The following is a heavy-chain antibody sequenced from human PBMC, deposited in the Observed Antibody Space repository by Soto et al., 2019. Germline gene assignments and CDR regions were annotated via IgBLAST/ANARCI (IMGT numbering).Heavy chain of an antibody. J-gene: IGHJ6*02. CDR2: ISAYNGNT. CDR3: ASYGDYAYYYYGMDV. CDR1: GYTFTSYG. D-gene: IGHD4-17*01. V-gene: IGHV1-18*01. Sequence: ASVEVSCKASGYTFTSYGISWVRQAPGQGLEWMGWISAYNGNTNYAQRLQGRVTMTTDTSTSTAYMELRSLRSDDTAVYYCASYGDYAYYYYGMDVWGQGTTVTVSS.